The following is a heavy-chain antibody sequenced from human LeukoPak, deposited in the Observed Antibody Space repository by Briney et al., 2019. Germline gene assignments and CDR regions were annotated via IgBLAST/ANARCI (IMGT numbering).Heavy chain of an antibody. D-gene: IGHD7-27*01. Sequence: GGSLRLSCAATGFTFSSYSMNWVRQAPGKGLEWVSSIDTSTTYMTYADSVKGRFTISRDNARNSLYLQMNSLRAEDTAVYYCAREAGTGERWYFDLWGRGTLVTVSS. J-gene: IGHJ2*01. CDR1: GFTFSSYS. CDR3: AREAGTGERWYFDL. CDR2: IDTSTTYM. V-gene: IGHV3-21*01.